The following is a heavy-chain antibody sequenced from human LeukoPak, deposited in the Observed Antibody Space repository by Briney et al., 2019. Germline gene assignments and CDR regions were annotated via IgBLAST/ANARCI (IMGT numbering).Heavy chain of an antibody. J-gene: IGHJ5*02. CDR3: ASQKRLSIAAAVWFDP. CDR1: GGSISSSSYY. D-gene: IGHD6-13*01. CDR2: IYYSGST. V-gene: IGHV4-39*01. Sequence: SGTLSLTCTVSGGSISSSSYYWGWIRQPPGKGLEWIGSIYYSGSTYYNPSLKSRVTISVDTSKNQFSLKLSSVTAADTAVYYCASQKRLSIAAAVWFDPWGQGTLVTVSS.